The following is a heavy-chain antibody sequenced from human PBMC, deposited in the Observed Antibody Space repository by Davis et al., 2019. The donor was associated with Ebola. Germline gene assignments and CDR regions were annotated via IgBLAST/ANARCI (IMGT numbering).Heavy chain of an antibody. J-gene: IGHJ4*02. Sequence: ASVPVSCMASGYTFTSYGIIWVRQASGQGLEWMGWISAYNGNTNYAQKLQGRVTMTTDTSTSTAYMELRSLRSDDTAVYYCARGRNGGWDFDYWGQGTRVTVSS. V-gene: IGHV1-18*01. CDR2: ISAYNGNT. D-gene: IGHD6-19*01. CDR1: GYTFTSYG. CDR3: ARGRNGGWDFDY.